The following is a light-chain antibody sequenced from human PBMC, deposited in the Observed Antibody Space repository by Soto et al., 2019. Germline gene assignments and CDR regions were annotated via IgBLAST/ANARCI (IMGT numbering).Light chain of an antibody. CDR1: QSVSSY. J-gene: IGKJ5*01. V-gene: IGKV3-11*01. Sequence: EIVLTQSPATLSLSPGERATLSCRASQSVSSYLAWYQQKPGQAPRLLIYDASNRATGIPARFSASGSGTDFTLTISSLAPEDSAVYYCQQRGNGITFGPGTRLEIK. CDR2: DAS. CDR3: QQRGNGIT.